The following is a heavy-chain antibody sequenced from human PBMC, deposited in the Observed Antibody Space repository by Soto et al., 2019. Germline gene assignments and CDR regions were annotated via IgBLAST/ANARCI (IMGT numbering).Heavy chain of an antibody. CDR1: GGSISSYY. CDR3: ARVYGDYLDY. CDR2: IYYSGST. V-gene: IGHV4-59*01. J-gene: IGHJ4*02. Sequence: PSETLSLTCTVSGGSISSYYGSWIRQPPGKGLEWIGYIYYSGSTNYNPSLKSRVTISLDTSKNQFSLKLSSVTAADTAVYYCARVYGDYLDYWGQGTLVTVSS. D-gene: IGHD4-17*01.